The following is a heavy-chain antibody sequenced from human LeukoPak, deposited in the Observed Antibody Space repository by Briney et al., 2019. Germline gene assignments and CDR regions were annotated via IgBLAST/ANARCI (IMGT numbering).Heavy chain of an antibody. Sequence: GASVKVSCKASGYTFTSYYTHWVRQAPGQGLEWMGIINPSGGSTSYAQKFQGRVTMTRDTSKNQFSLKLSSVTAADTAVYYCARGAYYDSSGYYWFDPWGQGTLVTVSS. CDR2: INPSGGST. J-gene: IGHJ5*02. CDR3: ARGAYYDSSGYYWFDP. D-gene: IGHD3-22*01. CDR1: GYTFTSYY. V-gene: IGHV1-46*01.